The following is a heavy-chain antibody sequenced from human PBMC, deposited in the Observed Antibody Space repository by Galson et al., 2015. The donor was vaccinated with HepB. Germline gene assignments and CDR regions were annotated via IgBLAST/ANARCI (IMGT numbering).Heavy chain of an antibody. J-gene: IGHJ6*02. CDR2: IWYDGSNK. CDR3: ARGRSIQDYYYYGMDV. Sequence: SLRLSCAASGFTFSSYGMHWVRQAPGKGLEWVAVIWYDGSNKYYADSVKGRFTISRDHSKNTLYLQMNSLRAEDTAVYYCARGRSIQDYYYYGMDVWGQGTTVTVSS. CDR1: GFTFSSYG. V-gene: IGHV3-33*01. D-gene: IGHD5-18*01.